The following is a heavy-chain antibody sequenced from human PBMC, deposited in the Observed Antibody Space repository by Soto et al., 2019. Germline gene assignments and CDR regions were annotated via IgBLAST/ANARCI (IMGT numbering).Heavy chain of an antibody. CDR3: ARDLRGYCSGGSCYSDPGY. D-gene: IGHD2-15*01. CDR1: GGTFSSYA. CDR2: IIPIFGTA. J-gene: IGHJ4*02. Sequence: QVQLVQSGAEVKKPGSSVKVSCKASGGTFSSYAISWVRQAPGQGLEWMGGIIPIFGTANYAQKLQGRVTITADKSTSTAYMELSSLRSEDTAVYYCARDLRGYCSGGSCYSDPGYWGQGTLVTVSS. V-gene: IGHV1-69*06.